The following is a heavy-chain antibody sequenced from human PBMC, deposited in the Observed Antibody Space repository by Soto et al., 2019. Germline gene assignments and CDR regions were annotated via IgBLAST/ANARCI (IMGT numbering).Heavy chain of an antibody. CDR3: TRGSVRWDY. J-gene: IGHJ4*02. Sequence: GGSLRLSCAASGFTFSSHDMHWVRQATGKGLEWVSTIGPTGDTYYAGSVKGRFTISRENAKNSLYLQMNSLRAEDTALYYCTRGSVRWDYWGQGTLVTVSS. V-gene: IGHV3-13*01. CDR1: GFTFSSHD. D-gene: IGHD2-15*01. CDR2: IGPTGDT.